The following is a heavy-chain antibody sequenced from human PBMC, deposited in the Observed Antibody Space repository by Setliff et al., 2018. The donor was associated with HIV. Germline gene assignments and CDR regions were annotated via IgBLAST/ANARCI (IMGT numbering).Heavy chain of an antibody. Sequence: PSETLSLTCAVYGGSVSGDSWSWIRQPRIGEINHNGSTNYNPSLKSRVTISVDTSKNQFSLKLSSVTAADTAVYYCARDGVATTEGYWGQGTLVTVSS. CDR2: INHNGST. CDR3: ARDGVATTEGY. D-gene: IGHD5-12*01. V-gene: IGHV4-34*01. CDR1: GGSVSGDS. J-gene: IGHJ4*02.